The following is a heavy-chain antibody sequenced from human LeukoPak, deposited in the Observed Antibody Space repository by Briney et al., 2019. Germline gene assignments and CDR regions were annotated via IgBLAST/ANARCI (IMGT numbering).Heavy chain of an antibody. J-gene: IGHJ4*02. Sequence: GASVKVSCKASGYTFTGYYMHWVRQAPGQGLEWMGWINPNSGGTNYAQKFQGRVTMTRDTSISTAYMELSRLRSDDTAVYYCARGSVSGWYFFDYWGQGTLVTVSS. CDR2: INPNSGGT. CDR1: GYTFTGYY. D-gene: IGHD6-19*01. V-gene: IGHV1-2*02. CDR3: ARGSVSGWYFFDY.